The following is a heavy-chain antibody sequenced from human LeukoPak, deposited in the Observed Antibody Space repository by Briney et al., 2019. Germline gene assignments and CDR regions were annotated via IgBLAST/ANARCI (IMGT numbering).Heavy chain of an antibody. CDR3: ARTRLTTVTTPFDY. CDR2: IYYSGST. J-gene: IGHJ4*02. CDR1: GGSISSYY. V-gene: IGHV4-59*01. D-gene: IGHD4-11*01. Sequence: SKTLSLTCTVSGGSISSYYWSWIRQPPGKGLEWIGYIYYSGSTNYNPSLKSRVTISVDTSKNQFSLQLSSVTAADTAVYYCARTRLTTVTTPFDYWGQGTLVTVSS.